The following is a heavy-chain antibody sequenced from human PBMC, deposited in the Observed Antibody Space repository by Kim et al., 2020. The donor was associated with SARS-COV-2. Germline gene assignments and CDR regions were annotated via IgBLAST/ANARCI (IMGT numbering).Heavy chain of an antibody. D-gene: IGHD3-22*01. V-gene: IGHV3-30*18. CDR2: ISFDGSNK. CDR3: AKGRWAWDGSGYGRTDY. CDR1: GFTFSSYG. J-gene: IGHJ4*01. Sequence: GGSLRLSCAASGFTFSSYGMHWVRQAPGKGLEWVAVISFDGSNKYCADSLKGRFTISRDNSKNTLYLQMSSLRAEDTAIYYCAKGRWAWDGSGYGRTDY.